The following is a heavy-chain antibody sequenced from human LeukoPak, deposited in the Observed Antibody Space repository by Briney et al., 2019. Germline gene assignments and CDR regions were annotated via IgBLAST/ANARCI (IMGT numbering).Heavy chain of an antibody. J-gene: IGHJ6*03. CDR2: IIPIFGTA. D-gene: IGHD3-22*01. CDR3: ARGPSETDYYDSSGYYYYCMDV. Sequence: GSSVKVSCKASGGTFSSYAISWVRQAPGQGLEWMGRIIPIFGTANYAQKFQGRVTITTDESTSTAYMELSSLRSEDTAVYYCARGPSETDYYDSSGYYYYCMDVWGKGTTVTVSS. CDR1: GGTFSSYA. V-gene: IGHV1-69*05.